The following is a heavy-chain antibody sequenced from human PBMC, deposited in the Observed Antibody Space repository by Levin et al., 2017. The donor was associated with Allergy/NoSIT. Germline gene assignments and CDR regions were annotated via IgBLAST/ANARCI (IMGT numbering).Heavy chain of an antibody. J-gene: IGHJ5*02. CDR2: LYWDDEK. V-gene: IGHV2-5*02. CDR3: ARRRWEYYGRSGYPLFDP. D-gene: IGHD3-22*01. CDR1: GFSLSSSKMG. Sequence: GSGPTLVKPTQTLTLTCSFSGFSLSSSKMGVGWFRQPPGKALEWLALLYWDDEKRYSPSLSSRLTITKDTSRNQVVLTMTNMDPADTATYYCARRRWEYYGRSGYPLFDPWGQGTMVTVSS.